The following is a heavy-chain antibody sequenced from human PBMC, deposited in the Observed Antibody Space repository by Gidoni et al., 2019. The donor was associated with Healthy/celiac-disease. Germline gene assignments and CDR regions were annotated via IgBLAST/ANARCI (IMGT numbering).Heavy chain of an antibody. D-gene: IGHD3-22*01. Sequence: QITLKESGPTLVKPTQTLTLTCTFSGFSLSTSGVGVGWIRQPPGKALEWLALIYWDDDKRYSPSLKSRLTITKDTSKNQVVLTMTNMDPVDTATYYCAHRRNDMLSKYYYDSSGYWYDYWGQGTLVTVSS. CDR3: AHRRNDMLSKYYYDSSGYWYDY. J-gene: IGHJ4*02. CDR1: GFSLSTSGVG. V-gene: IGHV2-5*02. CDR2: IYWDDDK.